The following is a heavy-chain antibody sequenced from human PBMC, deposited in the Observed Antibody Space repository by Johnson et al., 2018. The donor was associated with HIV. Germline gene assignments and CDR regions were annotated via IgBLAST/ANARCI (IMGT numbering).Heavy chain of an antibody. CDR3: ATDHPTAPLFIMNAFDI. CDR1: GFNVDDDA. J-gene: IGHJ3*02. V-gene: IGHV3-15*01. D-gene: IGHD3-16*01. Sequence: VQLVESGGGVVRPGGSLRLSCAASGFNVDDDALSWVRQVPGKGLEWVGRIRSKTAGGTIEYAAPVQGRFTISRDDSKDTLYLQMNSLKIEDTAVYYCATDHPTAPLFIMNAFDIWGKGTMVTVSS. CDR2: IRSKTAGGTI.